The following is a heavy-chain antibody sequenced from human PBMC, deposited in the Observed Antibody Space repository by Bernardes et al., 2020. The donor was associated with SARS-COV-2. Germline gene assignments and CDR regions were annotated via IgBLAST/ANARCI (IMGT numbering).Heavy chain of an antibody. CDR3: ARDLIAAASEGGDY. Sequence: GWSLRLSCAASGFTFRSYTMNWVRQAPGKGLEWVSYISSSSSIIYYADSVKGRFTISRDNAKNSLYLQMNSLRDEDTAVYYCARDLIAAASEGGDYWGQGTLVTVSS. CDR1: GFTFRSYT. CDR2: ISSSSSII. J-gene: IGHJ4*02. V-gene: IGHV3-48*02. D-gene: IGHD6-13*01.